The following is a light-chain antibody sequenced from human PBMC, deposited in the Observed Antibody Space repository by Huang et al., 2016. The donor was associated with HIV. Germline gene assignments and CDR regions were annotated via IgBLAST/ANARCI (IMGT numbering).Light chain of an antibody. CDR1: QRVSSY. Sequence: EIVLTQSPATLSLSPGERATLSCRASQRVSSYLAWYQQKPGQAPRRLIYDASNRATGIPARFSGSGSGTDFTLTISSLEPEDFAVYYCQQRSNWRTFGQGTRLEIK. J-gene: IGKJ5*01. CDR2: DAS. V-gene: IGKV3-11*01. CDR3: QQRSNWRT.